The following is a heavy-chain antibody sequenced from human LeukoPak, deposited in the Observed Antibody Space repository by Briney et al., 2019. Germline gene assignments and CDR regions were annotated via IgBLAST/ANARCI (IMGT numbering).Heavy chain of an antibody. Sequence: GGSLRLSCAASGFTFNNNYMSWVRQAPGKGLEWVSVIFSGGRTYYADSVKGRLTISRDNSENTLYLQMNSLRAEDTAVYYCARGGSGSYRFDYWGQGTLVTVSS. D-gene: IGHD1-26*01. CDR1: GFTFNNNY. V-gene: IGHV3-53*01. CDR3: ARGGSGSYRFDY. CDR2: IFSGGRT. J-gene: IGHJ4*02.